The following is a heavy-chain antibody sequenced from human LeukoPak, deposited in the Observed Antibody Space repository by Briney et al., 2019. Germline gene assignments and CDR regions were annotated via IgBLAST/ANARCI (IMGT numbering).Heavy chain of an antibody. CDR2: ISYDGSNK. Sequence: PGGSLRLSCAASGFTFSSYAMHWVRQAPGKGLEWVAVISYDGSNKYYADSVKGRFTISRDNSKNTLYLQMNSLRAEDTAVYYCARATRGGYPWYFDYWGQGTLVTVSS. D-gene: IGHD3-22*01. J-gene: IGHJ4*02. V-gene: IGHV3-30-3*01. CDR3: ARATRGGYPWYFDY. CDR1: GFTFSSYA.